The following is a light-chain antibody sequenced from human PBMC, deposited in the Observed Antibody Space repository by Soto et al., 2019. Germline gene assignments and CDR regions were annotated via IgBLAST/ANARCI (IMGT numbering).Light chain of an antibody. CDR2: GAS. CDR3: QQYGSSPLIT. CDR1: QSVSSSY. Sequence: EIVLTQSPGTLSLSPGERATLSCRAIQSVSSSYLAWCQQKPGQAPRLLIYGASSRATGIPDRFSGSGSGTDFTLTISRLEPEDFAVYYCQQYGSSPLITFGQGTRLEI. J-gene: IGKJ5*01. V-gene: IGKV3-20*01.